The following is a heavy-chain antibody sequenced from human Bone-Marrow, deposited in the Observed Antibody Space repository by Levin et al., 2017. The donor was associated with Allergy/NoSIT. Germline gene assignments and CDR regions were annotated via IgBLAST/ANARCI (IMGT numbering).Heavy chain of an antibody. V-gene: IGHV3-74*01. J-gene: IGHJ4*02. D-gene: IGHD3-10*01. CDR1: GFAFSNYW. CDR2: INRGGSST. Sequence: GESLKISCAASGFAFSNYWMHWVRQAPGKGLVWVSRINRGGSSTTYADSVKGRFTISRDNAKNTLYLQMNSLRAEDTAVYYCAHHKFWFGEFPFDFWGRGSLVTVSS. CDR3: AHHKFWFGEFPFDF.